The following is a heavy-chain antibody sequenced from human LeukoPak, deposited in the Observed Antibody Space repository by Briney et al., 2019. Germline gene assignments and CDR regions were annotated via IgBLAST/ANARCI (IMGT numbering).Heavy chain of an antibody. CDR2: TAYEGGEK. D-gene: IGHD3-16*01. Sequence: PGGSLRLSCAASGSTFSGHLLHWVRQAPGKGLEWVAGTAYEGGEKYYADSVSGRFTISRDNSDNTVYLQMNGLRLEDTVVYFCAREGDRHLTFDYWGRGTLVTVSS. V-gene: IGHV3-30*01. J-gene: IGHJ4*02. CDR3: AREGDRHLTFDY. CDR1: GSTFSGHL.